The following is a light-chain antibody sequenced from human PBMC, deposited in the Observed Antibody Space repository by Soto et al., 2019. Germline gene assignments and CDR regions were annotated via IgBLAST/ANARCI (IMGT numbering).Light chain of an antibody. J-gene: IGLJ2*01. CDR3: QTWGTGILV. Sequence: QPVLTQSPSASASLGASVKLTCTLSSGHSSYAIAWHQQQPEKGPRYLMKLNRDGSHSKGDGIPDHFAGSSSRAERYLTTTRLQSEDEADYYCQTWGTGILVFGGGTKLTVL. CDR2: LNRDGSH. V-gene: IGLV4-69*01. CDR1: SGHSSYA.